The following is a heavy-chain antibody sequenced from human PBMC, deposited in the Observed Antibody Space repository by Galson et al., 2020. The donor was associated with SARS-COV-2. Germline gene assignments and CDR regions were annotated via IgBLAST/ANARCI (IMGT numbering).Heavy chain of an antibody. CDR1: GFPVNKYA. V-gene: IGHV3-23*01. CDR2: ISASGGLP. J-gene: IGHJ4*02. CDR3: AAPPTVGRSQT. D-gene: IGHD1-26*01. Sequence: GESLKIPFAASGFPVNKYAINWVRQAPGKGLEWVAAISASGGLPDYTDSVRGRFTIARDNSRNTVYLQMDALRAEDTARYCCAAPPTVGRSQTWGQGTLVIVSS.